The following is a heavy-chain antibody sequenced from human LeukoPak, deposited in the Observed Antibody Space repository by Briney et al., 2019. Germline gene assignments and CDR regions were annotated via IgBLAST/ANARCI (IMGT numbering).Heavy chain of an antibody. J-gene: IGHJ6*03. Sequence: GGSLRLSCAASGFTFSSYAMSWVRQAPGKGLEWVSAISGSGGSTYYADSVKGRFTISRDNSKNALYLQMNSLRAEDTAVYYCAKGGYDFWGGYYDYYYMDVWGKGTTVTVSS. D-gene: IGHD3-3*01. V-gene: IGHV3-23*01. CDR3: AKGGYDFWGGYYDYYYMDV. CDR2: ISGSGGST. CDR1: GFTFSSYA.